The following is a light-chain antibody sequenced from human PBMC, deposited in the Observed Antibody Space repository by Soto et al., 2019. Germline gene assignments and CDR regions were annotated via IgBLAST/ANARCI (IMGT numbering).Light chain of an antibody. V-gene: IGKV3-20*01. CDR3: QQYGSSPRT. CDR1: QSVSSSY. Sequence: EIVLTQSPGTLSLSPGERATLSCRASQSVSSSYLAWYQQKPGQAPRLLIYGASSRATGIPDRFSGSRSGTDFTITISRLEPEDFALYYCQQYGSSPRTFGQGTKVEIK. CDR2: GAS. J-gene: IGKJ1*01.